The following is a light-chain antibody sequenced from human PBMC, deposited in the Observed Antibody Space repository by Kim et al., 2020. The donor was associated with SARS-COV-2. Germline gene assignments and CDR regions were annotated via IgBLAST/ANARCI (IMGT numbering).Light chain of an antibody. J-gene: IGKJ4*01. V-gene: IGKV3D-15*01. CDR3: QHYDNWPPLT. CDR1: QSVRSN. CDR2: GAS. Sequence: VSPGESATLSCRASQSVRSNLAWYQQKPGQAPRPIIYGASTRATGIPARFSGSGSGTEFTLTISSLQSEDFAVYYCQHYDNWPPLTFGGGTKLEIK.